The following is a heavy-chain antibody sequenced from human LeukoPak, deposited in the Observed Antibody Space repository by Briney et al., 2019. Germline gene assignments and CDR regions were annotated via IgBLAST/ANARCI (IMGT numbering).Heavy chain of an antibody. V-gene: IGHV3-23*01. D-gene: IGHD1-26*01. CDR1: GITFSSYA. Sequence: GGSLRLSCAASGITFSSYAMSWVRQAPGEGLEWVSTIVGRGGITYYADSVKGRFTISRDNSKNTLYLQLNSLRAEDTAVYYCAKTTASLKAGYYLYYFDYWGQGTLVTVSS. J-gene: IGHJ4*02. CDR2: IVGRGGIT. CDR3: AKTTASLKAGYYLYYFDY.